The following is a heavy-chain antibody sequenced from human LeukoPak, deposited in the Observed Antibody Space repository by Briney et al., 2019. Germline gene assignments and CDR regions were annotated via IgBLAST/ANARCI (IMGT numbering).Heavy chain of an antibody. D-gene: IGHD4-17*01. J-gene: IGHJ5*02. CDR1: GGSISSGDYY. V-gene: IGHV4-30-4*01. Sequence: SQTLSLTCTVSGGSISSGDYYWSWVRQPPGKGLEWIGFIYYSGNTYYNPSLKSRVTISVDTSKNQFSLKLGSVTAADTAVYYCTRDRGEYGDYEGRGHWFGPWGQGTLVTVSP. CDR3: TRDRGEYGDYEGRGHWFGP. CDR2: IYYSGNT.